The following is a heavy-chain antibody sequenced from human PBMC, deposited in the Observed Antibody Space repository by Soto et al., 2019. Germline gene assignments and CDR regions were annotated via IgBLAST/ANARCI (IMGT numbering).Heavy chain of an antibody. CDR1: GFTVSYAL. V-gene: IGHV3-15*01. CDR2: IKTKTEGGTR. J-gene: IGHJ6*02. D-gene: IGHD5-18*01. CDR3: TTGWIQKWVGHYYYAMDV. Sequence: GGARRLFWAASGFTVSYALMSWVRQAPGKGLGWVGRIKTKTEGGTRDYAAPVKGRFTISRDDSKNTLYLQMNSLKTEDTAVYYCTTGWIQKWVGHYYYAMDVWGQGTTVTVSS.